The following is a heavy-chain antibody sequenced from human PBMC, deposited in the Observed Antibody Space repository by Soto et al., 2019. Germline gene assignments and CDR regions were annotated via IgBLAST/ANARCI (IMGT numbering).Heavy chain of an antibody. CDR2: IYWNDDK. CDR3: AHSLDTATVGNAFDI. CDR1: GFSLSTSGVG. V-gene: IGHV2-5*01. D-gene: IGHD5-18*01. Sequence: PPLVHPPQTLTLTCTFSGFSLSTSGVGVGWIRQPPGKALEWLALIYWNDDKRYSPSLKSRLTITKDTSKNQVVLTMTNMDPVDTATYYCAHSLDTATVGNAFDIWGQGTMVTVSS. J-gene: IGHJ3*02.